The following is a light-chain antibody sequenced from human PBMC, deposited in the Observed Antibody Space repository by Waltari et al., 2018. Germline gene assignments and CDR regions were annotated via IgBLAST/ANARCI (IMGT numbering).Light chain of an antibody. J-gene: IGKJ1*01. V-gene: IGKV3-15*01. CDR3: QQYNNWPPWT. Sequence: EIVMTQSPATLSVSPGESATLHCRASQSVSSNLAWYQQKPGQAPRLLIYGASTRATGIPARFSGSGSGTEFTLTISSMQSEDFAVYYCQQYNNWPPWTFGQGTKVEIK. CDR1: QSVSSN. CDR2: GAS.